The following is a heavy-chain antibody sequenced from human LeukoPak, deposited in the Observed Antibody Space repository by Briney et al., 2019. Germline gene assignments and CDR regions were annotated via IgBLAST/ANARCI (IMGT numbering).Heavy chain of an antibody. D-gene: IGHD5-24*01. CDR3: ATPGRRWLQLAVDY. CDR2: ISGKGGRST. CDR1: GFTFSSYD. J-gene: IGHJ4*02. V-gene: IGHV3-23*01. Sequence: GGSLRLSCAASGFTFSSYDMSWVRQAPGKGLEWVSGISGKGGRSTYYADSVKGRFTISRDNSKNTRYLQMNSLRAEDTAVYYCATPGRRWLQLAVDYWGQGTLVTVSS.